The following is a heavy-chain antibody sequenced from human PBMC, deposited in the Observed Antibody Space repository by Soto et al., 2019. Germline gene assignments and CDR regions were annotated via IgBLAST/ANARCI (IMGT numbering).Heavy chain of an antibody. D-gene: IGHD2-2*01. CDR2: ITASGDTT. J-gene: IGHJ3*02. CDR3: ATVRSLRDCTRTSCLGAFDI. CDR1: GFTFSSYA. V-gene: IGHV3-23*01. Sequence: EVQLLESGGGLVQPGGSLRLSCAASGFTFSSYAMSWVRQAPGKGLEWDSAITASGDTTYYADSVKGRFTISRDNCKSRMYLQMNSLRAEDTAVYYCATVRSLRDCTRTSCLGAFDIWGQGTMVTVSS.